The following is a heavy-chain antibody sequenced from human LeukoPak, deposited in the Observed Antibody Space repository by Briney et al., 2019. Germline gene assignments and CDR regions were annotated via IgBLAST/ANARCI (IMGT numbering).Heavy chain of an antibody. J-gene: IGHJ6*03. Sequence: SVKVSCKASGGTFSSYAISWVRQAPGQGLEWMGRIIPILGIANYAQKFQGRVTITADESTSTAYMELSSLRSEDTAVYYCARAIPEMATKVPTGRVYYYYYMDVWGKGTTVTVSS. CDR2: IIPILGIA. CDR1: GGTFSSYA. CDR3: ARAIPEMATKVPTGRVYYYYYMDV. D-gene: IGHD5-24*01. V-gene: IGHV1-69*04.